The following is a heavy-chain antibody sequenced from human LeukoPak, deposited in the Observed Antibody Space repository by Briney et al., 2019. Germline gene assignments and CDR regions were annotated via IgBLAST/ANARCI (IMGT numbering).Heavy chain of an antibody. CDR2: INHSGST. CDR3: ARGSYDYGDYGVFDY. Sequence: PSETLSLTCAVYGGSFSGYYWSWIRQPPGKGLEWIAEINHSGSTNYNPSLKSRVTISVDTSKNQFSLKLTSVTAADTGVYYCARGSYDYGDYGVFDYWSQGTLVTVSS. D-gene: IGHD4-17*01. V-gene: IGHV4-34*01. J-gene: IGHJ4*02. CDR1: GGSFSGYY.